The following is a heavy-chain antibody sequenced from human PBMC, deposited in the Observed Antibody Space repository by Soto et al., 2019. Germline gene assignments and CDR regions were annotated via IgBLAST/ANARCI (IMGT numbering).Heavy chain of an antibody. J-gene: IGHJ4*02. Sequence: ETLSLTCAAYGVSFSGYYWIWLRQPPGKGLEWIGEINHSGSTNYNPSLKSRVTISVDTSKNQFSLKLSSVTTADTAVYYCARGDLVYGYFDYWGQGTLVTVSS. CDR2: INHSGST. D-gene: IGHD4-17*01. V-gene: IGHV4-34*01. CDR1: GVSFSGYY. CDR3: ARGDLVYGYFDY.